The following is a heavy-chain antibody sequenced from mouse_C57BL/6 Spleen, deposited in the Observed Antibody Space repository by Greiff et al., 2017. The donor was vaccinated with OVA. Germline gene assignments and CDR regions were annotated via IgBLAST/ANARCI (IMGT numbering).Heavy chain of an antibody. CDR1: GYTFTSYW. J-gene: IGHJ2*01. V-gene: IGHV1-55*01. CDR2: ISPGSGST. Sequence: QVQLQQPGAELVKPGASVKMSCKASGYTFTSYWITWVKQRPGQGLEWIGDISPGSGSTNYNEKFKSKATLTVATSSSTAYMQLSSLTSEDSAVYYGARDKEDYGNYGPFDYWGQGTTLTVSS. CDR3: ARDKEDYGNYGPFDY. D-gene: IGHD2-1*01.